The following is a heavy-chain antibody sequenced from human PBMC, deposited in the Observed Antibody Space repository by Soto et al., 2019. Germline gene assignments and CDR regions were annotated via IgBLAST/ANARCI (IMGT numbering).Heavy chain of an antibody. J-gene: IGHJ6*02. CDR3: TTDGIYGMDV. CDR2: IKSKTDGGTT. CDR1: GFTFSNAW. V-gene: IGHV3-15*01. Sequence: GGSLRLSCAASGFTFSNAWMSWVRQAPGKGLEWAGRIKSKTDGGTTDYAAPVKGRFTISRDDSKNTLYLQMNSLKTEDTAVYYCTTDGIYGMDVWGQGTTVTVSS.